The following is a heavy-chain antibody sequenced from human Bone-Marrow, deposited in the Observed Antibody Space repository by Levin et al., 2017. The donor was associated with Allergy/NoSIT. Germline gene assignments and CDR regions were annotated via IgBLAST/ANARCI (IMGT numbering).Heavy chain of an antibody. J-gene: IGHJ4*02. CDR3: AHRRGGGDLDY. CDR2: IYWDDDK. V-gene: IGHV2-5*02. Sequence: SGPTLVKPTQTLTLTCTFSGFSLSTTGVGVGWVRQPPGKALEWLALIYWDDDKRHSPSLKSRLTITKDTSKNQVVLTMTTMDPVDTATYSCAHRRGGGDLDYWGQGTLVTVSS. CDR1: GFSLSTTGVG. D-gene: IGHD4-17*01.